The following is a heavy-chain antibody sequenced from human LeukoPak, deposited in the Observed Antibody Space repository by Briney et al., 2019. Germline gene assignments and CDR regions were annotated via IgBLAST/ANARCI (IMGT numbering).Heavy chain of an antibody. CDR1: GYSFTSYW. V-gene: IGHV5-51*01. J-gene: IGHJ4*02. CDR2: IYPGDSDT. CDR3: ARRQDILTGYNFDY. D-gene: IGHD3-9*01. Sequence: GESPQISCKGSGYSFTSYWIGWVRQMPGKGLEWMGIIYPGDSDTRYSPPLQGQVTISADKSISTAYLQWSSLKASDTAMYYCARRQDILTGYNFDYWGQGTLVTVSS.